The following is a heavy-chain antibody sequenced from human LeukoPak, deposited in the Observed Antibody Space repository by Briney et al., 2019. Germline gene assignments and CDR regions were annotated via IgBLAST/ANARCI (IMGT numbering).Heavy chain of an antibody. CDR2: IIPIFGTA. D-gene: IGHD3-10*01. CDR1: GGTFSSYA. Sequence: GASVKVSCKASGGTFSSYAISWVRQAPGQGLEWMGGIIPIFGTANYAQKFQGRVTITADESTSTAYMELSSLRSEDTAVYYCARNMVRGVSMGYMDVWGKGTTVTVSS. J-gene: IGHJ6*03. V-gene: IGHV1-69*13. CDR3: ARNMVRGVSMGYMDV.